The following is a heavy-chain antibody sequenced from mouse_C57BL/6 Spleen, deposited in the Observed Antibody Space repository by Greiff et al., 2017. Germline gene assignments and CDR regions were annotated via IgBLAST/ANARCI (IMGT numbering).Heavy chain of an antibody. CDR3: ARVITLDAMDY. V-gene: IGHV3-6*01. CDR1: GYSITSGYY. D-gene: IGHD1-1*01. J-gene: IGHJ4*01. Sequence: EVKLQESGPGLVKPSQSLSLTCSVTGYSITSGYYWNWIRQFPGNKLEWMGYISYDGSNNYNPSLKNRISITRDTSKNQFFLKLNSVTTEDTATYYCARVITLDAMDYWGQGTSVTVSS. CDR2: ISYDGSN.